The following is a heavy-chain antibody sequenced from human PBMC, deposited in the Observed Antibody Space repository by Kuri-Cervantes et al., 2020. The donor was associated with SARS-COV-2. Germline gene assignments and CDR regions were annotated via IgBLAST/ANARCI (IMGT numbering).Heavy chain of an antibody. Sequence: GGSLRLSCAASGFTFSSYSMNWVRQAPGKGLEWVSSISSSSSYIYYADSVKGRFTISRDNAKNTLCLQMNTLKTEDTAMFYCARDASYSGSYGSFQHWGQGTLVTVSS. J-gene: IGHJ1*01. V-gene: IGHV3-21*01. CDR1: GFTFSSYS. D-gene: IGHD1-26*01. CDR2: ISSSSSYI. CDR3: ARDASYSGSYGSFQH.